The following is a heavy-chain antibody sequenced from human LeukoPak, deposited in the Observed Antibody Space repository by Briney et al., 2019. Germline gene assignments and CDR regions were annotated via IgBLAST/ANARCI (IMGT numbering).Heavy chain of an antibody. Sequence: GGSLRLSCAASGFTFSSYWMSWVRQAPGKGLEWVANIKQVVSEKYCVDSVEGRFTISRDNAKNSLYLQMNSLRAEDTAVYYCARGDELRYFDWLSNFDYWGRGTLVSVSS. J-gene: IGHJ4*02. D-gene: IGHD3-9*01. CDR1: GFTFSSYW. V-gene: IGHV3-7*01. CDR2: IKQVVSEK. CDR3: ARGDELRYFDWLSNFDY.